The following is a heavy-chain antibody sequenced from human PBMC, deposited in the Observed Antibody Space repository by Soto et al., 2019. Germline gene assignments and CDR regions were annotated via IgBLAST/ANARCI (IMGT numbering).Heavy chain of an antibody. D-gene: IGHD3-22*01. CDR2: ISSSSSYI. J-gene: IGHJ3*02. CDR3: ARSVYYYDSSVTRGGAFDI. Sequence: PGGSLRLSCAASGFTFSSYSMNWVRQAPGKGLEWVSSISSSSSYIYYADSVKGRFTISRDNAKNSLYLQMNSLRAEDTAVYYCARSVYYYDSSVTRGGAFDIWGQGTMVTVSS. V-gene: IGHV3-21*01. CDR1: GFTFSSYS.